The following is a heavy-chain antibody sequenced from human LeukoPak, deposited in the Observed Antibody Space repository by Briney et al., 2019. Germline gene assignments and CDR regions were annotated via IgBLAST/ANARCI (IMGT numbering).Heavy chain of an antibody. CDR3: ARQTGSGLFILP. V-gene: IGHV4-39*01. J-gene: IGHJ4*02. CDR2: IFYNGNT. Sequence: SETLSLSCTVSGDSVNSRDYYWAWIRQPPGQGLEWIGSIFYNGNTYYNPTLNGRVSISIDSSRNQFSLQLISVTAADTAVYYCARQTGSGLFILPGGQGTLVTVSS. D-gene: IGHD3/OR15-3a*01. CDR1: GDSVNSRDYY.